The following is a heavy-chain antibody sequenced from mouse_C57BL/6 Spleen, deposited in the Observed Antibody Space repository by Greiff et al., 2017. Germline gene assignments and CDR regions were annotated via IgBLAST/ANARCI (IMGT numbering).Heavy chain of an antibody. D-gene: IGHD1-1*01. J-gene: IGHJ1*03. CDR1: GYTFTSYW. CDR3: ARYNCYGSSYGYFDV. Sequence: QVQLKQPGAELVRPGSSVKLSCKASGYTFTSYWMHWVKQRPIQGLEWIGNIDPSASETHYNQKFKNKATLTVDKSSSTAYMQLSSLTSEDSAVYYCARYNCYGSSYGYFDVWGTGTTVTVSS. CDR2: IDPSASET. V-gene: IGHV1-52*01.